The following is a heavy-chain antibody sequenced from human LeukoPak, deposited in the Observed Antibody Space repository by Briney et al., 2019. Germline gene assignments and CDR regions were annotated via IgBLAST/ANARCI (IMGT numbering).Heavy chain of an antibody. CDR1: GFTFSSYG. D-gene: IGHD6-13*01. J-gene: IGHJ4*02. V-gene: IGHV3-30*02. Sequence: GSLRLSCAASGFTFSSYGMHWVRQAPGKGLEWVAFIRYDGGNKYYADSVKGRFTISRDNSKNTLYLQMNSLRAEDTAVYYCAKEPLPYYSSSYFDYWGQGTLVTVSS. CDR3: AKEPLPYYSSSYFDY. CDR2: IRYDGGNK.